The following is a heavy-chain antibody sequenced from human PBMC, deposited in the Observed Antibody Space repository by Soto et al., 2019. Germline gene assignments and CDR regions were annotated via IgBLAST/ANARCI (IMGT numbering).Heavy chain of an antibody. CDR3: ARAVIAIFGFSFDP. J-gene: IGHJ5*02. V-gene: IGHV1-46*03. CDR1: GYTFTSYY. Sequence: QVQLVQSGAEVKKPGASVKVSCKASGYTFTSYYMHWVRQAPGQGLEWMGIINPSGGSTSYAQKFQGRGIMLRDTSASTVYMGLSSLRSEDTAVYYCARAVIAIFGFSFDPWGQGTLVTVSS. CDR2: INPSGGST. D-gene: IGHD3-3*01.